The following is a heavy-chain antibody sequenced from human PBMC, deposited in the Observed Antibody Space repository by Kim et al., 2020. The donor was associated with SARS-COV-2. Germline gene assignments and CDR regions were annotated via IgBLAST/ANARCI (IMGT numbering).Heavy chain of an antibody. Sequence: GGSLRLSCGASGFTFSSYGMNWVRQAPGNGLEWVAVISHDGSNKYYADSVKGRFIISRDYSNNTLYLQMNSLRAEDTAVYYCVKDRGTEWYFDLWGRGTLVTVSS. D-gene: IGHD1-1*01. CDR1: GFTFSSYG. V-gene: IGHV3-30*18. J-gene: IGHJ2*01. CDR3: VKDRGTEWYFDL. CDR2: ISHDGSNK.